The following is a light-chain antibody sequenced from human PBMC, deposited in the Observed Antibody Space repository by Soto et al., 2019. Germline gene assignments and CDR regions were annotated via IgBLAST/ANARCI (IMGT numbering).Light chain of an antibody. CDR3: QQTDTKPST. CDR1: QTMNNF. Sequence: DIQMTQSPSSLSASVGDGVTITCRASQTMNNFLNWYQQKPGKAPKLLIYAASSLQSGVPSRFSGSGFGTDFTLTITSLQPEDFASYYCQQTDTKPSTLGPGTKVDIK. CDR2: AAS. V-gene: IGKV1-39*01. J-gene: IGKJ3*01.